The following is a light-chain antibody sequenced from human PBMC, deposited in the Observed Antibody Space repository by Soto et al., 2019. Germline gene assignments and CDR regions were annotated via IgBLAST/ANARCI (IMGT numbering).Light chain of an antibody. CDR2: AAS. Sequence: DIPMTQSPSSLSASVGDRVTITCRASQGINTYVAWYQQKPGKPPKLLIYAASTLQSGVPSRFSGSGSGTDFTLTINSLQPEDVATYSCQKYSSVPVFGPGTKVDIK. CDR1: QGINTY. CDR3: QKYSSVPV. J-gene: IGKJ3*01. V-gene: IGKV1-27*01.